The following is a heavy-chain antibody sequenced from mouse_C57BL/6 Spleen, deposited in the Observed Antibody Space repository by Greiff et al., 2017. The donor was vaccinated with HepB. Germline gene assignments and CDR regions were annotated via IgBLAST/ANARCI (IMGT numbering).Heavy chain of an antibody. CDR3: ASTKTIFYDYEGSSWFAD. J-gene: IGHJ3*01. CDR1: GYTFTDYY. D-gene: IGHD2-4*01. V-gene: IGHV1-26*01. Sequence: EVQLQQSGPELVKPGASVKISCKASGYTFTDYYMNWVKQSHGKSLEWIGDINPNNGGTSYNQKFKGKATLTVDKSSSTAYMELRSLTSEDSAVFCHASTKTIFYDYEGSSWFADWGQGTLVTVSA. CDR2: INPNNGGT.